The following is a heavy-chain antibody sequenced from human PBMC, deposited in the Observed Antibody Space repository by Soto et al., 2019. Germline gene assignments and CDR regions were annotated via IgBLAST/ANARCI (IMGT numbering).Heavy chain of an antibody. V-gene: IGHV3-21*06. Sequence: EVQLVESGGGLVKPGGSLRLSCAASGFTFSSYSMNWVRQAPGKGLEWVSSITSSSTYIYSADSVKGRFTISRDNAKNSVYLQMNSLRAEDTAVYYCAREGDYYYGMDVWGQGTTVTVSS. CDR1: GFTFSSYS. CDR3: AREGDYYYGMDV. J-gene: IGHJ6*02. CDR2: ITSSSTYI.